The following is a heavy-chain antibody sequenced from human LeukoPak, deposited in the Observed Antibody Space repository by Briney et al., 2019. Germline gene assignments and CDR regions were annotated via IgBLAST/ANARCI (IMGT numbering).Heavy chain of an antibody. CDR2: IIPILGIA. D-gene: IGHD3-10*01. J-gene: IGHJ4*02. CDR1: GYTFTSYY. Sequence: SVKVSCKASGYTFTSYYMHWARQAPGQGLEWMGRIIPILGIANYAQKFQGRVTITADKSTSTAYMELSSLRSEDTAVYYCARDRELLWFGESLVDYWGQGTLVTVSS. CDR3: ARDRELLWFGESLVDY. V-gene: IGHV1-69*04.